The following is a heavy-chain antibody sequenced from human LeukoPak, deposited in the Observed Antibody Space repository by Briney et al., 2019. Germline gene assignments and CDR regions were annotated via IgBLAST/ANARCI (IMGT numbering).Heavy chain of an antibody. Sequence: ASVKVSCKASGYTFTGYYMHWVRQAPGQGLEWMGWINPNSGGTNYAQKFQGRVTMTRDTSISTAYMELSRLRPDDTAVYYCARSSGSYRKQYFDYWGQGTLVTVSS. V-gene: IGHV1-2*02. CDR1: GYTFTGYY. J-gene: IGHJ4*02. CDR2: INPNSGGT. CDR3: ARSSGSYRKQYFDY. D-gene: IGHD1-26*01.